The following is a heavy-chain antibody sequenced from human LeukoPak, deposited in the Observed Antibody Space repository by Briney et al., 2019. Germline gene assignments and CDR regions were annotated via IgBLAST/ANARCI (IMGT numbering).Heavy chain of an antibody. D-gene: IGHD1-1*01. CDR2: MNPNSGNT. V-gene: IGHV1-8*01. CDR1: GYTFTSYD. Sequence: ASVKVSXKASGYTFTSYDINWVRQATGQGLEWMGWMNPNSGNTGYAQKFQGRVTMTRNTSVSTAYMELSSLRSEDTAVYYCARNTRRIWKSIDYWGQGTLVTVSS. CDR3: ARNTRRIWKSIDY. J-gene: IGHJ4*02.